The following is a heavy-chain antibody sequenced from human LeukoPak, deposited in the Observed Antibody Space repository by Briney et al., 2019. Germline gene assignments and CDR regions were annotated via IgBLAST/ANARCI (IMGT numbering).Heavy chain of an antibody. V-gene: IGHV3-7*01. D-gene: IGHD3-22*01. J-gene: IGHJ1*01. CDR1: GFTFSSYW. CDR3: ARTRGPLLPES. CDR2: IKQDGSEK. Sequence: GGSLRLSCAASGFTFSSYWMSWVRQAPGKGLEWVANIKQDGSEKYYVDSVRGRFTISRDNAKNSLFLQMDSVRAEDTAVYLCARTRGPLLPESWGQGTLVTVSS.